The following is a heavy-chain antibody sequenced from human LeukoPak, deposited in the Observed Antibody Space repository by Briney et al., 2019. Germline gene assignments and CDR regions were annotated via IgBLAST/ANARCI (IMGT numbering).Heavy chain of an antibody. V-gene: IGHV3-30*04. Sequence: GGSLRLSCAASGFTFSSYAMHWVRQAPGKGLEWVAVISYDGSNKYYADSVKGRFTISRDNSKSTLYLQMNSLRAEDTAVYYCARELRATVTNYYYYGMDVWGKGTTVTVSS. D-gene: IGHD4-17*01. CDR3: ARELRATVTNYYYYGMDV. CDR2: ISYDGSNK. J-gene: IGHJ6*04. CDR1: GFTFSSYA.